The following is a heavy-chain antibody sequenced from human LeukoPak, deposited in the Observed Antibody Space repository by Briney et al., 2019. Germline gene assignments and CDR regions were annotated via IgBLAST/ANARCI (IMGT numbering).Heavy chain of an antibody. Sequence: GGGLRLSSAASGVTSCRDWMHWGRQAPGKGGVWVSRISDDGSITTYADSVQGRFTISRDNAKSTVFLQMNSLRVEDTAVYFCVRRYYEYNVYDRHFDFWGQGILVTVSS. CDR3: VRRYYEYNVYDRHFDF. CDR2: ISDDGSIT. J-gene: IGHJ4*02. D-gene: IGHD5/OR15-5a*01. CDR1: GVTSCRDW. V-gene: IGHV3-74*03.